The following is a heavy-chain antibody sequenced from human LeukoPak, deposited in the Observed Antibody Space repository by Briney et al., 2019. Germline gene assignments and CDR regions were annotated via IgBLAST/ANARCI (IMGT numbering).Heavy chain of an antibody. CDR1: GYTFTSYG. D-gene: IGHD1-26*01. CDR3: ARTPTLKSGSRFDY. V-gene: IGHV1-18*01. Sequence: ASVKVSCKAAGYTFTSYGISWVRQAPGQGLEWMGWISAYNGNTNYAQKLQGRVTMTTDTSTSTAYMELRSLRSEDTAVYYCARTPTLKSGSRFDYGGQGTLVTVSS. J-gene: IGHJ4*02. CDR2: ISAYNGNT.